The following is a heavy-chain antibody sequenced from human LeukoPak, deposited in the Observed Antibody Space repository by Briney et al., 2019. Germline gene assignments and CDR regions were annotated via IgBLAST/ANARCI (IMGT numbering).Heavy chain of an antibody. V-gene: IGHV4-39*01. CDR2: IYYSGST. CDR1: GGSISSSSYY. Sequence: SGTLSLTCTVSGGSISSSSYYWGWIRQPPGKGLEWIGSIYYSGSTYYNPSLKSRVTISVDTSKNQFSLKLSSVTAADTAVYYCARLVDDAFDIWGQGTMVTVSS. J-gene: IGHJ3*02. CDR3: ARLVDDAFDI.